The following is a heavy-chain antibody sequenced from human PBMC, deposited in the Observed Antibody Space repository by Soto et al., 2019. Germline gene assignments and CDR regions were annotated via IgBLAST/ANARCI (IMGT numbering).Heavy chain of an antibody. J-gene: IGHJ5*02. D-gene: IGHD6-6*01. V-gene: IGHV4-31*03. CDR1: GGSISSGGYY. CDR2: IYYSGST. Sequence: QVQLQESGPGLVKPSQTLSLTCTVSGGSISSGGYYWSWIRQHPGKGLEWIGYIYYSGSTTYNPSLKSRVTISVDTSKNQFSLKLSSVTAADTAVYYCARGRYSSSSVRPYNWFDPWGQGTLVTVSS. CDR3: ARGRYSSSSVRPYNWFDP.